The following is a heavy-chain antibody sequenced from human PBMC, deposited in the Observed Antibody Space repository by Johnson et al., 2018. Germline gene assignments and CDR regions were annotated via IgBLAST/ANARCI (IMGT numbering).Heavy chain of an antibody. CDR1: GFTFSSYA. CDR2: ISYDGSNK. D-gene: IGHD4/OR15-4a*01. J-gene: IGHJ6*04. V-gene: IGHV3-30*18. CDR3: AKDKFDFGAGGWAVYEDV. Sequence: VQLLESGGGVVQSGRSLRLSCAASGFTFSSYAIHWVRQAPGKGLEWVAVISYDGSNKYYADSVKGRFSISRDNSKNTLYLQMNSLRPEDTAVYYCAKDKFDFGAGGWAVYEDVWGKGTTVTVSS.